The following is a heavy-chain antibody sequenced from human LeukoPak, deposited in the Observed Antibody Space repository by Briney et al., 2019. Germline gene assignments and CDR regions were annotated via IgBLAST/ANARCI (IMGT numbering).Heavy chain of an antibody. CDR2: IYYSGAT. CDR3: ARDGIAVARWFDP. V-gene: IGHV4-31*03. Sequence: PSQTLSLTCSVSGGSISSGDSYWNWIRQHPGKGLEWIGYIYYSGATYYNPSLKGRVTISVDTSKNQFSLKLSSVTAADTAVYYCARDGIAVARWFDPWGQGTLVTVSS. CDR1: GGSISSGDSY. J-gene: IGHJ5*02. D-gene: IGHD6-19*01.